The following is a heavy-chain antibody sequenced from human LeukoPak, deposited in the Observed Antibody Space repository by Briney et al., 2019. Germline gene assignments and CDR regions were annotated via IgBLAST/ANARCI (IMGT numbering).Heavy chain of an antibody. Sequence: TGGSLRLSCAASGFTFGSYAMYWVRQAPGKGLEWISYIGIDSGNTNYADSVKGRFTISGDKAKNSLYLQMNSLRVEDTAVYYCARDYKYAFDNWGQGTLVTVSS. CDR2: IGIDSGNT. CDR3: ARDYKYAFDN. CDR1: GFTFGSYA. J-gene: IGHJ4*02. D-gene: IGHD5-24*01. V-gene: IGHV3-48*01.